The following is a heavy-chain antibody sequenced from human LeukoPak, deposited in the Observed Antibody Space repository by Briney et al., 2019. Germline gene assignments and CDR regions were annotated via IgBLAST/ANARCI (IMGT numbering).Heavy chain of an antibody. V-gene: IGHV3-33*01. D-gene: IGHD2-2*01. J-gene: IGHJ5*02. CDR3: ARDGVPAAMAGGNRFDP. CDR1: GFTFSSYG. CDR2: IWYDGSNK. Sequence: PGGSLRLSCAASGFTFSSYGMHWVRQAPGKGLEWVAVIWYDGSNKYYADSVKGRFTISRDNSKNTLYLQMNSLRAEDTAVYYCARDGVPAAMAGGNRFDPWGQGTLVTVSS.